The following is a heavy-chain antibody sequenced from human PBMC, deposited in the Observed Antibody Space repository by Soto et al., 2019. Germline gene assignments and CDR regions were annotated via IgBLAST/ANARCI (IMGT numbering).Heavy chain of an antibody. V-gene: IGHV3-23*01. Sequence: PGGSLRLSCAASGFTFSSYAMSWVRQAPGKGLEWVSAISGSGGSTYYADSVKGRLTISRDNSKNTLYLQMNSLRAEDTAVYYCAKEGWGCSGGSCYADYYYYGMDVWGQGTTVTVSS. J-gene: IGHJ6*02. D-gene: IGHD2-15*01. CDR3: AKEGWGCSGGSCYADYYYYGMDV. CDR2: ISGSGGST. CDR1: GFTFSSYA.